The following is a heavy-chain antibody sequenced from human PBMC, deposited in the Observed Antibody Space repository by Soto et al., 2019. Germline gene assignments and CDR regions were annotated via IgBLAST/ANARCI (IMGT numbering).Heavy chain of an antibody. CDR1: GFTFSGFD. J-gene: IGHJ4*02. CDR2: IGTAGDT. D-gene: IGHD2-15*01. V-gene: IGHV3-13*01. CDR3: ARGQEVGAHFFDS. Sequence: GGSLRLSCEASGFTFSGFDMHWVRQPTGKGLEWVSTIGTAGDTYYAVSVKGRFTISKDNAKNSLSLQMNSLRAGDTAVYFCARGQEVGAHFFDSWGQGTQVTVSS.